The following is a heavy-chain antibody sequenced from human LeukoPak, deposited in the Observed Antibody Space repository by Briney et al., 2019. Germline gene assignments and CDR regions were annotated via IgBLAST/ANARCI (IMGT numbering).Heavy chain of an antibody. CDR1: GFTFSSCS. Sequence: GGSLRLSCAASGFTFSSCSMSWVRLAPGKGLEWVSGISGSGDNRYYADSVKGRFTISRDNSKNTLYLQMNSLRAEDTAVFYCAKYPASGGYFDYWGQGTLVTVSS. CDR2: ISGSGDNR. V-gene: IGHV3-23*01. CDR3: AKYPASGGYFDY. J-gene: IGHJ4*02. D-gene: IGHD6-13*01.